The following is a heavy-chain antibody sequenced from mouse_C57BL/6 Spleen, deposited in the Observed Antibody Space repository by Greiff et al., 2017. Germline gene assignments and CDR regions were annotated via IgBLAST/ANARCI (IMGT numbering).Heavy chain of an antibody. Sequence: QVQLQQPGAELVRPGTSVKLSCKASGYTFTSYWMHWVKQRPGQGLEWIGVIDPSDSYTNYNQKFKGKATLTVDTSSSTAYMQLSSLTSEDSAVYYCARPFYYYGSSTRYFDYWGQGTTLTVSS. CDR1: GYTFTSYW. D-gene: IGHD1-1*01. V-gene: IGHV1-59*01. CDR3: ARPFYYYGSSTRYFDY. J-gene: IGHJ2*01. CDR2: IDPSDSYT.